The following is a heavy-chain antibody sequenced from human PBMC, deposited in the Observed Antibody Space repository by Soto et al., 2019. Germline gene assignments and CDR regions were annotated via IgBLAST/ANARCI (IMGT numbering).Heavy chain of an antibody. CDR3: ATDLGTGY. J-gene: IGHJ4*02. V-gene: IGHV3-74*01. D-gene: IGHD7-27*01. CDR2: MNSDGSST. Sequence: EVQLVESGGGLVQPGGSLRLSCAASGFTFSSYWMHWVRQAPGKGLVWVSRMNSDGSSTSYADSVKGRFTISRDNAKNRLYLQMNSLKTEDTAVYCCATDLGTGYWGQGTLVTVSS. CDR1: GFTFSSYW.